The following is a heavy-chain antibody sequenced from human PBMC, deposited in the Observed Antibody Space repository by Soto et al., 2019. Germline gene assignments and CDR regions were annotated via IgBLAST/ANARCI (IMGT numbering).Heavy chain of an antibody. D-gene: IGHD3-10*01. J-gene: IGHJ6*02. V-gene: IGHV1-3*01. CDR3: ACCYLPNLYYYYGMDV. Sequence: ASVKVSCKASGYTFTSYAMHWVRQAPGQRLEWMGWINAGNGNTKYSQKFQGRVTITRDTSASTAYMELSSLRSEDTAVYYCACCYLPNLYYYYGMDVWGQGTTVTVSS. CDR2: INAGNGNT. CDR1: GYTFTSYA.